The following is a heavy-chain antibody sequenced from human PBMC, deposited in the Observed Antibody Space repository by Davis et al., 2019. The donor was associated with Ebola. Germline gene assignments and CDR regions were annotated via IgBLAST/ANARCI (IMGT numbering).Heavy chain of an antibody. CDR3: ARGPAMVP. CDR1: GFTFSSYW. J-gene: IGHJ4*02. CDR2: INSSGSST. Sequence: GESLKISCAASGFTFSSYWMHWVRQAPGKGLVWVSRINSSGSSTSYADSVKGRFTISSDNAKNTLYPQMNSLRAEDTAVYYCARGPAMVPWGQGTLVTVSS. V-gene: IGHV3-74*01. D-gene: IGHD5-18*01.